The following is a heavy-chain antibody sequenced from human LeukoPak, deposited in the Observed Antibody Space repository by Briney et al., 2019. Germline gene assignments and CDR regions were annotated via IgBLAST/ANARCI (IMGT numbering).Heavy chain of an antibody. CDR1: GGSISSGGYY. V-gene: IGHV4-30-2*01. D-gene: IGHD6-19*01. Sequence: SQTLSLTCTVSGGSISSGGYYWSWIRQPPGKGLEWIGYIYQSGTTSYNPSLKSRVTISVDTSKNQFSLKLSSVTAADTAVYSCARGQWLDYFDYWGQGTLVTVSS. CDR3: ARGQWLDYFDY. J-gene: IGHJ4*02. CDR2: IYQSGTT.